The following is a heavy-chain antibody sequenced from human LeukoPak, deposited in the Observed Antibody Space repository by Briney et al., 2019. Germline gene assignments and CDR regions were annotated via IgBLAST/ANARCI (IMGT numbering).Heavy chain of an antibody. V-gene: IGHV4-59*12. D-gene: IGHD6-13*01. CDR2: IYYSGST. J-gene: IGHJ2*01. CDR1: GGSISSYY. Sequence: SETLSLTCTVSGGSISSYYWSWIRQPPGKGLEWIGYIYYSGSTNYNPSLKSRVTISVDTSKNQFSLKLSSVTAADTAVYYCAREQLVYWYFGLWGRGTLVTVSS. CDR3: AREQLVYWYFGL.